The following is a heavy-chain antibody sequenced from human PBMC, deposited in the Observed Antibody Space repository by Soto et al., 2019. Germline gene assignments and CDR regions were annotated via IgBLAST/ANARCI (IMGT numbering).Heavy chain of an antibody. V-gene: IGHV3-30-3*01. CDR2: ISYDGSNK. J-gene: IGHJ6*02. CDR1: GFTFSSYA. Sequence: PGGSLRLSCAASGFTFSSYAMHWVRQAPGKGLEWVAVISYDGSNKYYADSVKGRFTISRDNSKNTLYLQMNSLRAEDTAVYYCARERWDFLYGMDVWGQGTTVTVSS. CDR3: ARERWDFLYGMDV. D-gene: IGHD1-26*01.